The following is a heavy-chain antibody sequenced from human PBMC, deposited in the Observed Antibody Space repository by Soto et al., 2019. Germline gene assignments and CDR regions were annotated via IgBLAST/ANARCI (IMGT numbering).Heavy chain of an antibody. Sequence: QITLNESGPTQVKPRQTLTLTCTFSGFSLTTSGVGVGWIRQSPGKAPEWLALIYWDDDKRYSPSLKSRLTIPKDPSTNPVVPTMADLDPADTATYYCAHRVLRTVFGLVTTTAIYFDFWGQGTPVAVSS. J-gene: IGHJ4*02. CDR1: GFSLTTSGVG. CDR3: AHRVLRTVFGLVTTTAIYFDF. CDR2: IYWDDDK. D-gene: IGHD3-3*01. V-gene: IGHV2-5*02.